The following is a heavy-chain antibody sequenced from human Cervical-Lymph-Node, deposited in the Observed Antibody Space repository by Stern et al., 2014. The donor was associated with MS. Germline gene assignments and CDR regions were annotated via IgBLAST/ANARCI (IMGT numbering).Heavy chain of an antibody. Sequence: QLVQSGAEVKKPGASVKVSCKASGYSFTSHYMHWVRQAPGQGLEWVGIINPSGDSASYAPTLQGRVTMTRDTSTSTVYMELSSLRSEDTAVYYCASGTGSKRPTGNYWGQGTLVTVSS. J-gene: IGHJ4*02. CDR1: GYSFTSHY. D-gene: IGHD3/OR15-3a*01. CDR2: INPSGDSA. CDR3: ASGTGSKRPTGNY. V-gene: IGHV1-46*01.